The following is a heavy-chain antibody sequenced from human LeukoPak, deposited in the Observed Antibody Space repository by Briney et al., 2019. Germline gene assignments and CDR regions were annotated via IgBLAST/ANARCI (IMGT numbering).Heavy chain of an antibody. J-gene: IGHJ4*02. CDR2: ISAYNGHR. Sequence: ASVKVSCKASGYTFTSFGIGWVRQAPGQGLEWMGWISAYNGHRIYAQKFQGRVSMTTETSTTTAYMGLRSLRSDDTAVYYCARHTLVGGYYPFDYWGQGTLVTVSS. V-gene: IGHV1-18*01. CDR3: ARHTLVGGYYPFDY. CDR1: GYTFTSFG. D-gene: IGHD3-3*01.